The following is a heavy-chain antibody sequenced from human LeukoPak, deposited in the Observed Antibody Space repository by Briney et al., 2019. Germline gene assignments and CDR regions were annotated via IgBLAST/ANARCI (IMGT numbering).Heavy chain of an antibody. CDR2: ISGSGGST. Sequence: GGSLRLSCAASGFTFSSYAVSWVRQAPGKGLEWVSAISGSGGSTYYADSVKGRFTISRDNSRNTLYLQMNSLRAEDTAVYYCAKVTYDSSGYEDWFDPWGQGTLVTVSS. CDR1: GFTFSSYA. CDR3: AKVTYDSSGYEDWFDP. V-gene: IGHV3-23*01. D-gene: IGHD3-22*01. J-gene: IGHJ5*02.